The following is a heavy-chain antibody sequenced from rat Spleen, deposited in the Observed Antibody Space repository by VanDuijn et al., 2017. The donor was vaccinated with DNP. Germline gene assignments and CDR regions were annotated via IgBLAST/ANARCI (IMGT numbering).Heavy chain of an antibody. CDR2: LSTGGDKS. CDR1: GFSFRNYY. J-gene: IGHJ3*01. CDR3: ARHEDYSSYVYGFAY. D-gene: IGHD1-2*01. Sequence: EVELVESGGGLVQPGRSLKLSCAASGFSFRNYYMAWVRQAPKRGLEWVASLSTGGDKSAYRDSVKGRFIIFRDDAKNTQYLQMDSLRSEDTATYYCARHEDYSSYVYGFAYWGQGTLVTVSS. V-gene: IGHV5S13*01.